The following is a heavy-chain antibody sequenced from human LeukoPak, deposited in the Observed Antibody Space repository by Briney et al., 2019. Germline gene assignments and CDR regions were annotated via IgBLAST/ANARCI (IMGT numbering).Heavy chain of an antibody. Sequence: GGSLRLSCAASGFTFSSYGMHWVRQAPGKGLEWVSSISGSGGSTYYADSVKGRFTISRDNSKNTLYLQMNSLRAEDTALYYCAKERGSNLLQFDYWGQGTLVTVSS. J-gene: IGHJ4*02. CDR2: ISGSGGST. CDR1: GFTFSSYG. CDR3: AKERGSNLLQFDY. D-gene: IGHD3-10*01. V-gene: IGHV3-23*01.